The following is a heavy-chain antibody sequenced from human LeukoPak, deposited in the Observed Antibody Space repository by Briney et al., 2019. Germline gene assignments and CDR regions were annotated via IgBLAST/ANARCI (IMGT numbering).Heavy chain of an antibody. CDR2: IYYSGST. CDR3: ARPAAAGPFTYYYYYMDV. V-gene: IGHV4-30-4*07. D-gene: IGHD6-13*01. J-gene: IGHJ6*03. Sequence: SETLSLTCAVSGGSISSGGYSWSWIRQPPGKGLEWIGYIYYSGSTYYNPSLKSRVTISVDTSKNQFSLKLSSVTAADTAVYYCARPAAAGPFTYYYYYMDVWGKGTTVTVSS. CDR1: GGSISSGGYS.